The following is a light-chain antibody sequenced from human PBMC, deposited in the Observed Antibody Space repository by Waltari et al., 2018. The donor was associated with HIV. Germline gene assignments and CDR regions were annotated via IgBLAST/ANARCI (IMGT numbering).Light chain of an antibody. V-gene: IGLV2-14*03. Sequence: SALTQPASVSGSPGQSITISCLGASSAIGSFAYVSWYQQHPDKAPKRILYDVTYRPSGVSGRFSGSRSGSMASLTISGLQPEDEADYFCCSYSDSGTILFGGGTRVTVL. CDR2: DVT. CDR1: SSAIGSFAY. CDR3: CSYSDSGTIL. J-gene: IGLJ2*01.